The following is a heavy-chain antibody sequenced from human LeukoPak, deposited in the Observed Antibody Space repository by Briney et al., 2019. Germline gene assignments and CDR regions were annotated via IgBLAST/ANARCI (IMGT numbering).Heavy chain of an antibody. Sequence: ASVKVSCKASGYTFTSYYLHWVRQAPGQGLEWMGIINPSDGSTSYAQKFQGRVTMTRDTSTSTVYMELSSLRSEDTAVYYCARAEDYYGSGSCWFDPWGQGTLVTVSS. J-gene: IGHJ5*02. CDR2: INPSDGST. CDR1: GYTFTSYY. V-gene: IGHV1-46*01. CDR3: ARAEDYYGSGSCWFDP. D-gene: IGHD3-10*01.